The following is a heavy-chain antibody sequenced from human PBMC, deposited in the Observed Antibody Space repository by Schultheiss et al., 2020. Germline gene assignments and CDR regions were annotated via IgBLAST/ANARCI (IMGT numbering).Heavy chain of an antibody. V-gene: IGHV3-23*01. CDR2: ISGSGGST. J-gene: IGHJ6*02. D-gene: IGHD1-26*01. CDR3: AKKGIVGATRGYYYYGMDV. CDR1: GFTVSSNY. Sequence: GGSLRLSCAASGFTVSSNYMSWVRQAPGKGLEWVSAISGSGGSTYYADSVKGRFTISRDNSKNTLYLQMNSLRAEDTAVYYCAKKGIVGATRGYYYYGMDVWGQGTTVTVSS.